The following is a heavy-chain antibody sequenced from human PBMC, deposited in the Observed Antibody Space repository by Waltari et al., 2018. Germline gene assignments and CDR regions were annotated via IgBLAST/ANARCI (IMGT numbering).Heavy chain of an antibody. CDR2: IIPILGTA. CDR1: GGTFSSYA. V-gene: IGHV1-69*12. CDR3: ARALGSYGYNWFDP. J-gene: IGHJ5*02. D-gene: IGHD1-26*01. Sequence: QVQLVQSGAEVTKPGSSVKVSCKASGGTFSSYAIRCVRQAPGQGLEWMGGIIPILGTANYAQKFQGRVTITADESTSTAYMELSSLRSEDTAVYYCARALGSYGYNWFDPWGQGTLVTVSS.